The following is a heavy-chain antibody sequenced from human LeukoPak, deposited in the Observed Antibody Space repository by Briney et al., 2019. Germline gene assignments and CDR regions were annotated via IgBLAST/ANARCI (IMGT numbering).Heavy chain of an antibody. J-gene: IGHJ5*02. CDR3: ARGTYSFDP. D-gene: IGHD2-21*01. Sequence: ASVKVSCKASGYKFADFYIHWVRQAPGQGLEWMGWINPDSGDTAYAQRFQDRVTVTRDASITTAYMELGSLTSDDTALYYCARGTYSFDPWGQGTLLTVSS. V-gene: IGHV1-2*02. CDR1: GYKFADFY. CDR2: INPDSGDT.